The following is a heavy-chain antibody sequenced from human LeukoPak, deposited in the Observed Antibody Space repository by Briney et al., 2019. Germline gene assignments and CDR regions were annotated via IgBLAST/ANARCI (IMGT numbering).Heavy chain of an antibody. CDR2: IYTSGST. Sequence: SETLSLTCTVSGGSISSGSYYWSWIRQPAGKGLEWIGRIYTSGSTNYNPSLKSRVAMSVDTSKNQFSLKLSSVTAADTAVYXXXXXXXXXVXGXDXWGQGTLVT. V-gene: IGHV4-61*02. CDR3: XXXXXXXVXGXDX. CDR1: GGSISSGSYY. D-gene: IGHD6-19*01. J-gene: IGHJ4*02.